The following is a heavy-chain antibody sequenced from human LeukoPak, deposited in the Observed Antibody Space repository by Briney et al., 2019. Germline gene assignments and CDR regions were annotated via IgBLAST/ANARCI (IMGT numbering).Heavy chain of an antibody. D-gene: IGHD2-2*02. J-gene: IGHJ4*02. CDR3: ARANTPFADY. Sequence: PGGSLRLSCAASGFTFSSYWMSWVRQAPGKGLEWVANITYDGSDKYYVDSVKGRFAISRDNAKNSVYLQMNSLRVEDTAVYYCARANTPFADYWGQGTLVTVSS. CDR2: ITYDGSDK. CDR1: GFTFSSYW. V-gene: IGHV3-7*01.